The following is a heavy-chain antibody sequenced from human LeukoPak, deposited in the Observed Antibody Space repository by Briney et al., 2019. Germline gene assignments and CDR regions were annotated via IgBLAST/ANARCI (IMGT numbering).Heavy chain of an antibody. CDR3: DRAPSEVGGHYPEYFRH. J-gene: IGHJ1*01. Sequence: PGGSLRLSCEASGFTFSSYAMHWVRQAPGKGLVWVSRIKSGGKTNYSDSLKGRCTISRDNPNNTVSPQMNSRRAEDTGVHYCDRAPSEVGGHYPEYFRHWGQGTLVTVSS. V-gene: IGHV3-74*01. D-gene: IGHD3-22*01. CDR1: GFTFSSYA. CDR2: IKSGGKT.